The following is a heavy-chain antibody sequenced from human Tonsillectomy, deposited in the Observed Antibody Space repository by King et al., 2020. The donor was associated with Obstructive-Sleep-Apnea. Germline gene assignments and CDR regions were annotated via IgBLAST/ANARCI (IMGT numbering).Heavy chain of an antibody. CDR2: IRSKAETYGT. CDR3: TRGLYYYDSSGYRYDAFDV. J-gene: IGHJ3*01. Sequence: VQLVESGGGLVQPGGSLKLSCAASGFTCSGSAMHWVRPASGKGLEWGGRIRSKAETYGTTYAASVQGRFTISRDESKNTTYLQMNSLKTEDTAVYYCTRGLYYYDSSGYRYDAFDVWGQGTVVTVSS. D-gene: IGHD3-22*01. CDR1: GFTCSGSA. V-gene: IGHV3-73*01.